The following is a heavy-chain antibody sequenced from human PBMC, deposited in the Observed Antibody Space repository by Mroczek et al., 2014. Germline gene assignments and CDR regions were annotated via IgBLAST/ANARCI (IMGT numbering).Heavy chain of an antibody. Sequence: VQLVESGGGLVQPGGSLRLSCAASGFTFSSYDMHWVRQATGKGLEWVSAIGTAGDTYYPGSVKGRFTISRENAKNSLYLQMNSLRAGDTAVYYCAREVAARPDGYYYGMDVWGQGTTVHRLL. V-gene: IGHV3-13*01. J-gene: IGHJ6*02. CDR1: GFTFSSYD. CDR3: AREVAARPDGYYYGMDV. CDR2: IGTAGDT. D-gene: IGHD6-6*01.